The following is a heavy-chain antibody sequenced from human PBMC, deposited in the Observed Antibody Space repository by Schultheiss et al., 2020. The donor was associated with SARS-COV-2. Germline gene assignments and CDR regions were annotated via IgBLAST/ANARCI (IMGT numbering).Heavy chain of an antibody. V-gene: IGHV4-31*03. Sequence: SETLSLTCTVSGGSISNGAYYWSWIRQHPGKGLEWIGYIYYSGSTYYNPSLKSRVTISVDTSKNQFSLKLSSVTAADTAVYYCARGRAYDSSGTYYYYGMDVWGQGTTVTVSS. D-gene: IGHD3-22*01. J-gene: IGHJ6*02. CDR2: IYYSGST. CDR3: ARGRAYDSSGTYYYYGMDV. CDR1: GGSISNGAYY.